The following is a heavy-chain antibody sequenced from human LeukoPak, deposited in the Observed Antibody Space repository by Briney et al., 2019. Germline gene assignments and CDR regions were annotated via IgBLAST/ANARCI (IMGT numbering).Heavy chain of an antibody. Sequence: GGSLRLSCAASGFSFSGYYMTWIRQAPGKGLEWVSDISSSRSYTNYADSVKGRFTIPRDNAKNSLYLQMNSLRADDTAVYYCASGGGGMVIGDYWGQGTLVTVSS. J-gene: IGHJ4*02. CDR1: GFSFSGYY. CDR3: ASGGGGMVIGDY. D-gene: IGHD3-16*01. CDR2: ISSSRSYT. V-gene: IGHV3-11*06.